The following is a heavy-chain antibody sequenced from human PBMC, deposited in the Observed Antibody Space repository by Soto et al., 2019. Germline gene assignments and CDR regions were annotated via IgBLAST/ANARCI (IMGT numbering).Heavy chain of an antibody. J-gene: IGHJ6*03. V-gene: IGHV4-59*03. CDR3: AGVAGMSYYNHIEV. D-gene: IGHD6-19*01. Sequence: QVHLQESGPGLLRPSETLSLTCTVSGVSLKTYYLSWIRLPPGGRLEWIGYIFSSGSPNYNPSLESRVTMSVETSSNPFSQKVSSVTAADKAVYYCAGVAGMSYYNHIEVWGKGTTVTVSS. CDR1: GVSLKTYY. CDR2: IFSSGSP.